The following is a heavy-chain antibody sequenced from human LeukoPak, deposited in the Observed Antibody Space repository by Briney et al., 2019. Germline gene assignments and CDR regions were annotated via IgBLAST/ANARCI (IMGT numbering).Heavy chain of an antibody. CDR2: FDPEDGET. CDR1: GYTLTELS. CDR3: ATVLYCSSTSCYDY. V-gene: IGHV1-24*01. J-gene: IGHJ4*02. Sequence: ASVKVSCKVSGYTLTELSMHWVRQAPGKGLEWMGGFDPEDGETIYAQKFQGRVTMTEDTSTDTAYMELSSLRSEDTAVYYFATVLYCSSTSCYDYGGQGTLVTVSS. D-gene: IGHD2-2*01.